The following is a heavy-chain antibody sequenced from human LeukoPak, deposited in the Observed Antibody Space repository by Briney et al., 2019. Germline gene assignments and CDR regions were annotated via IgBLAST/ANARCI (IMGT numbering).Heavy chain of an antibody. V-gene: IGHV1-69*06. Sequence: SVKVSCKASGGTFGSYAISWVRQAPGQGLEWMGRITPIFGTANYAQKFQGRVTITADKSTNTAYMELSSLRSEDTAVYYCARDGAGGYCSSTRCYVFDPWGQGTLVTVSS. CDR1: GGTFGSYA. J-gene: IGHJ5*02. D-gene: IGHD2-2*01. CDR2: ITPIFGTA. CDR3: ARDGAGGYCSSTRCYVFDP.